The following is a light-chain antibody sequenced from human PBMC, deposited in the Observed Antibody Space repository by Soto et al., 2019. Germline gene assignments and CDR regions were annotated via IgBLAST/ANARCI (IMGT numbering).Light chain of an antibody. CDR3: SSYAGSNSVL. CDR1: SSDVGRYNY. J-gene: IGLJ2*01. Sequence: QSALTQPPSASGSPGQSVTISCTGTSSDVGRYNYVSWYQQHPGKAPKLMIYEVSERPSGVPDRFSGSKSGNTASLTVSGLQGEDEGDYYCSSYAGSNSVLFGGGTKVTVL. V-gene: IGLV2-8*01. CDR2: EVS.